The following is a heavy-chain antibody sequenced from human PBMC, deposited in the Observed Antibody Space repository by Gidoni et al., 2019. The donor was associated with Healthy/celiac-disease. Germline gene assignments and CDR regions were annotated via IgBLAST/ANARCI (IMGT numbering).Heavy chain of an antibody. J-gene: IGHJ3*02. Sequence: EVQLVQSGAEVKKPGESLKISCKGSGYSFTSYCIGWVRQMPGKGLEWMGIIYPGDSETRYSPSFQGQVTISADKSISTAYLQWSSLKASDTAMYYCARQGAPGWGGADAFDIWGQGTMVTVSS. CDR3: ARQGAPGWGGADAFDI. D-gene: IGHD3-10*01. V-gene: IGHV5-51*01. CDR1: GYSFTSYC. CDR2: IYPGDSET.